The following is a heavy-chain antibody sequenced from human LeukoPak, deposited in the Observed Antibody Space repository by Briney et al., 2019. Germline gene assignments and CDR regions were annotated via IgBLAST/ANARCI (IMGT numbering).Heavy chain of an antibody. CDR2: IKQDGSEK. Sequence: GGSLRLSCAASGFTFSSYWMSWVRQAPGKGLEWVANIKQDGSEKYYVDSVKGRFTISRDNAKNSLYLQMNSLRAEDTAVYYCAVGGEYQLPHFEYWGQGTLVTVSS. D-gene: IGHD2-2*01. J-gene: IGHJ4*02. CDR1: GFTFSSYW. V-gene: IGHV3-7*01. CDR3: AVGGEYQLPHFEY.